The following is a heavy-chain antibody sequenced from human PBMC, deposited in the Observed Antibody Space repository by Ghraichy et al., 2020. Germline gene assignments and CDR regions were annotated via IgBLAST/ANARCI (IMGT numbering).Heavy chain of an antibody. J-gene: IGHJ4*02. Sequence: GGSLRLSCAASGFTFSSYSMNWVRQAPGKGLEWVSSISSSSSYIYYADSVKGRFTISRDNAKNSLYLQMNSLRAEDTAVYYCASNRGQWELLSADYWGQGTLVTVSS. CDR3: ASNRGQWELLSADY. V-gene: IGHV3-21*01. D-gene: IGHD1-26*01. CDR1: GFTFSSYS. CDR2: ISSSSSYI.